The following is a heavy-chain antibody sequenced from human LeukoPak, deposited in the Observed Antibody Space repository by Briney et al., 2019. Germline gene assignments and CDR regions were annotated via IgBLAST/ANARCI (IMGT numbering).Heavy chain of an antibody. D-gene: IGHD3-10*01. CDR3: ARGGGELFFY. CDR2: INTGNGNT. J-gene: IGHJ4*02. CDR1: GYTFTNYA. V-gene: IGHV1-3*04. Sequence: ASVKVSCKAYGYTFTNYAMLWVRQAPGQRLEWMGWINTGNGNTKYSQKFQGRVTITRDTSASTAYMELSSLRSEDTAVYYCARGGGELFFYWGQGTLVTVSS.